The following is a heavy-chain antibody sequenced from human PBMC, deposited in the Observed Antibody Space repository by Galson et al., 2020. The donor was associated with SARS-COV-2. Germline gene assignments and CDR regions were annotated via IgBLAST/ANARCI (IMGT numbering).Heavy chain of an antibody. V-gene: IGHV1-18*01. CDR1: DYTFPTYG. CDR2: ISANTGNT. Sequence: GESLKISCKAFDYTFPTYGITWVRQAPGQGLEWLGWISANTGNTYYAQKVQGRVTFTTDTSATTAYMELRSLTSVDTAVYYCARDERAYNYGYPGVAFDIWGQGTMVTVSS. J-gene: IGHJ3*02. CDR3: ARDERAYNYGYPGVAFDI. D-gene: IGHD5-18*01.